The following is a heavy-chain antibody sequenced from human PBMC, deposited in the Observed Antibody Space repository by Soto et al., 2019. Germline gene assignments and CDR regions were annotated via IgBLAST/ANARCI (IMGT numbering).Heavy chain of an antibody. V-gene: IGHV3-30-3*01. Sequence: QVQLVESGGGVVQPGRSLRLSCAASGFTFSSYAMHWVRQAPGKGLEWVAVISYDGSNKYYADSVKGRFTSSRDNSQNTLYLQMNSLRAEDTAVYYCARDPTGTTFGGYGIDVWGQGTTFTVSS. J-gene: IGHJ6*02. D-gene: IGHD1-7*01. CDR3: ARDPTGTTFGGYGIDV. CDR2: ISYDGSNK. CDR1: GFTFSSYA.